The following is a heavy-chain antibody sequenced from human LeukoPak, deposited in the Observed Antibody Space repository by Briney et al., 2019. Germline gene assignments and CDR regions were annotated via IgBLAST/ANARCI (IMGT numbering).Heavy chain of an antibody. D-gene: IGHD6-13*01. V-gene: IGHV3-53*01. CDR1: GFTVSAKY. CDR3: ARDPDSSSGKYFDY. CDR2: IYSGGST. J-gene: IGHJ4*02. Sequence: GGSLRLSCAASGFTVSAKYMNWVRQAPGKGLEWVSVIYSGGSTYYADSVKGRFTISRDNSKNALYLQMNSLRADDTAVYYCARDPDSSSGKYFDYWGKGTLVTVAS.